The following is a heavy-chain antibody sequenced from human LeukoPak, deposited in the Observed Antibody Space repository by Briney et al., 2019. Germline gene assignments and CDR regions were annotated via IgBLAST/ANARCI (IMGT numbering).Heavy chain of an antibody. V-gene: IGHV3-53*01. CDR1: GLTVSSNY. CDR2: IYGGGNT. CDR3: AREDPGHWSRRAFDI. J-gene: IGHJ3*02. Sequence: GGSLRLPCAASGLTVSSNYMSWVRQAPGKGLEWVSVIYGGGNTYYADSVKGRFTISRDNSKNTLYLQMNSLNAEDTAVYYCAREDPGHWSRRAFDIWGQGTVVTVTS. D-gene: IGHD2-8*02.